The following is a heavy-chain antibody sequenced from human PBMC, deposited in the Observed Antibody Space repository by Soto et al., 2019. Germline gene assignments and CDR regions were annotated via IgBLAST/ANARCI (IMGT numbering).Heavy chain of an antibody. CDR3: ARGRGSNHGGGDY. CDR1: GYTFTRYH. D-gene: IGHD2-15*01. J-gene: IGHJ4*02. V-gene: IGHV1-46*01. CDR2: INPSSGYT. Sequence: QVQMVQSGAEVKKPGASVKVSCKASGYTFTRYHIHWVRQAPGQGLEWMAIINPSSGYTTYAQKFKGRVTMTRDTSTSTVYMEVTSLRSDDTAVYYCARGRGSNHGGGDYWGQGTLVTVSS.